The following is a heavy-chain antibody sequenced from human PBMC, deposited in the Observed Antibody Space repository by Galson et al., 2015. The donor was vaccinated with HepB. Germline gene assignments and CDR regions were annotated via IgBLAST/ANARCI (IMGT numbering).Heavy chain of an antibody. CDR1: GDSVSSHSAA. V-gene: IGHV6-1*01. CDR2: TYYRTKWYN. CDR3: ARERVTGDFFDY. D-gene: IGHD7-27*01. J-gene: IGHJ4*02. Sequence: CAISGDSVSSHSAAWNWISQSPSRGLEWLGRTYYRTKWYNDYAVTVKSRITINPDTSKNQFSLQLNSVTPEATAVYYCARERVTGDFFDYWGQGTLVTVSS.